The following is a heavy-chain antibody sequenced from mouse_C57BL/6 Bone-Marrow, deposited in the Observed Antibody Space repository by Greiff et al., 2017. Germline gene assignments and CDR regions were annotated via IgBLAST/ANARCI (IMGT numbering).Heavy chain of an antibody. Sequence: EVQLQQSGAELVRPGASVKLSCTASGFNIKDDYMHWVKQRPEQGLEWIGWIDPENGDTESASKFQGKATITADTSSNTAYLQLSSLTSEDAAVYSCTRYYDYAYGGQGQLVTVSA. J-gene: IGHJ3*01. CDR2: IDPENGDT. D-gene: IGHD2-4*01. CDR3: TRYYDYAY. CDR1: GFNIKDDY. V-gene: IGHV14-4*01.